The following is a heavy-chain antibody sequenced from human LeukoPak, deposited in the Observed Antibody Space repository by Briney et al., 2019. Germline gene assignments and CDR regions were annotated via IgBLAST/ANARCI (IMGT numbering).Heavy chain of an antibody. CDR2: IYYRGST. J-gene: IGHJ3*02. D-gene: IGHD3-10*01. CDR3: ARGTPSGYYGSGSYLDAFDI. V-gene: IGHV4-30-4*01. CDR1: GGSISSGDYS. Sequence: PSQTLSLTCTVSGGSISSGDYSWSWIRQPPGKGLEWIGYIYYRGSTYYNPSLKSRVTISVDTSKNQFSLQLSSVTAADTAVYCCARGTPSGYYGSGSYLDAFDIWGQGTMVTVSS.